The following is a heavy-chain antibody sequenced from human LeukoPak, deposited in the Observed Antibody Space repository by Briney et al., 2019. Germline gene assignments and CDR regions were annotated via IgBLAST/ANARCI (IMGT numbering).Heavy chain of an antibody. CDR1: GFTFSDYY. Sequence: PGGSLRLSCAASGFTFSDYYMSWIRQAPGKGLEWVSYISSSGSTIYYADSVKGRFTISRDNAKNSLYLQMNSLRAEDTAVYYCARSPLLVGATLSKAFDIWGQGTMVTVSS. V-gene: IGHV3-11*04. CDR3: ARSPLLVGATLSKAFDI. J-gene: IGHJ3*02. D-gene: IGHD1-26*01. CDR2: ISSSGSTI.